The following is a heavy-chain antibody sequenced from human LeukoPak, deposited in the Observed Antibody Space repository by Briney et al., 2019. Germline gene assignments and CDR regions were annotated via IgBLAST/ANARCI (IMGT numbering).Heavy chain of an antibody. Sequence: GGSLRLSCAASGFSVSNTYMSWVRQAPGKGLEWVSIIYSGGNTYYADSVKGRFTISRDNSKNTLYLQMNRLRPEDTAVYYRARGTVTAPDYWGQGTLVTVSS. CDR2: IYSGGNT. CDR1: GFSVSNTY. D-gene: IGHD2-21*02. V-gene: IGHV3-53*01. CDR3: ARGTVTAPDY. J-gene: IGHJ4*02.